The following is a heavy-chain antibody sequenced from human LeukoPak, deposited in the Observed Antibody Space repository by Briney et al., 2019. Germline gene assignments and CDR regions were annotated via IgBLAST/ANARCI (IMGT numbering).Heavy chain of an antibody. D-gene: IGHD3-10*01. V-gene: IGHV3-48*03. J-gene: IGHJ3*02. CDR2: ISSSGSTI. CDR3: ARERGGVLWFGELSWRSDAFDI. CDR1: GFTFSSYE. Sequence: GGSLRLSCAAPGFTFSSYELNWVRQAPGTGLGRVSYISSSGSTINYADSVKGRFTISRDNAKNSLYLQMNSLRAEDTAVYYCARERGGVLWFGELSWRSDAFDIWGQGTMVTVSS.